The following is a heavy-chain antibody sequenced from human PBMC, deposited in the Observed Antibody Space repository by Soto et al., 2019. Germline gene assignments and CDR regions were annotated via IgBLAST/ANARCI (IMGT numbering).Heavy chain of an antibody. V-gene: IGHV1-69*13. CDR2: IIPIFGTA. CDR1: GGTFSSYA. Sequence: SVKVSCKASGGTFSSYAISWVRQAPGQGLEWMGGIIPIFGTANYAQKFQGRVTITADESTSTAYMELSSLRSEDTAVYYCARVSYCGGDCYIPDYWGQGTLVTVSS. J-gene: IGHJ4*02. D-gene: IGHD2-21*02. CDR3: ARVSYCGGDCYIPDY.